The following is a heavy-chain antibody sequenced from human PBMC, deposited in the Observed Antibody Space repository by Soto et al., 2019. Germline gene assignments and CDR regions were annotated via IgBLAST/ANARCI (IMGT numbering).Heavy chain of an antibody. J-gene: IGHJ2*01. Sequence: QVQLVESGGGVVQPGRSLRLSCAASGFTFSSYAMHWVRQAPGKGLEWVAVISYDGSNKYYADSVKGRFTISRDNSKNTLYLQMNSLRAEDTAVYYCARDGCSSTSCYKGYFDLWGRGTLVTVSS. CDR2: ISYDGSNK. D-gene: IGHD2-2*02. CDR3: ARDGCSSTSCYKGYFDL. CDR1: GFTFSSYA. V-gene: IGHV3-30-3*01.